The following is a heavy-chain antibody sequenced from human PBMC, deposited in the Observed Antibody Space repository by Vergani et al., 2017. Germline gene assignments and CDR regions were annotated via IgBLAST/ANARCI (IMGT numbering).Heavy chain of an antibody. CDR1: GFTFGDYA. CDR3: TSFPLSAWGSRYYYGMDV. J-gene: IGHJ6*02. CDR2: IRSKAYGGTT. D-gene: IGHD3-16*01. Sequence: EVQLVESGGGLVQPGRSLRLSCTASGFTFGDYAMSWVRQAPGKGLEWVGFIRSKAYGGTTEYAASVKGRFTISSDDSKSIAYLQMNSLKTEDTAVYYFTSFPLSAWGSRYYYGMDVWGQGTMVTVSS. V-gene: IGHV3-49*04.